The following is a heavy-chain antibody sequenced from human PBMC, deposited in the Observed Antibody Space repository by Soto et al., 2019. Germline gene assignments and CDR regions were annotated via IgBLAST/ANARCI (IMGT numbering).Heavy chain of an antibody. D-gene: IGHD6-6*01. CDR2: IYYSGST. CDR1: GYSITAGGYY. J-gene: IGHJ5*02. Sequence: NPSETLSLTCFVSGYSITAGGYYWSWIRQPPGKGLEWIGSIYYSGSTYYNPSLKSRVTISVDTSKNQFSLKLSSVTAADTAVYYCARRPSIAVAGFDPWGQGTLVTVSS. V-gene: IGHV4-39*01. CDR3: ARRPSIAVAGFDP.